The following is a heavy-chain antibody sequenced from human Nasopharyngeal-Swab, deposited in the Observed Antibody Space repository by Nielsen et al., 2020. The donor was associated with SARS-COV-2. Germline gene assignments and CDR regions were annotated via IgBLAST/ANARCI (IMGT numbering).Heavy chain of an antibody. J-gene: IGHJ4*01. V-gene: IGHV4-31*03. CDR2: IYYSGST. CDR1: GGSFSSAGYF. Sequence: SETLPLTCTVSGGSFSSAGYFWTWIRQHPGKGLEWIGYIYYSGSTYYNPSPKSRVTISVGTSKNHFSLKLSCVTAEDTAGYFCAGSVYCRWSDYRYYFDYWGQGTLVTVSS. D-gene: IGHD1-26*01. CDR3: AGSVYCRWSDYRYYFDY.